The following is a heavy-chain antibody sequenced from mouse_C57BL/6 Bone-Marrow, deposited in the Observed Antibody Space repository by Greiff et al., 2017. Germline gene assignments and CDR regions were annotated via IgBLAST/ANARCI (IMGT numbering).Heavy chain of an antibody. Sequence: EVQGVESGAELVRPGASVKLSCTASGFNIKDDYMHWVKQRPEQGLEWIGWIDPENGDTEYASKFQGKATITADTSSNTAYLQLSSLTSEDTAVYYWTRCLGFAYWGQGTLVTVSA. J-gene: IGHJ3*01. CDR3: TRCLGFAY. V-gene: IGHV14-4*01. CDR2: IDPENGDT. CDR1: GFNIKDDY.